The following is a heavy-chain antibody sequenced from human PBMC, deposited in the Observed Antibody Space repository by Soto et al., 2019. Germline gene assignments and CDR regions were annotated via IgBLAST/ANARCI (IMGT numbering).Heavy chain of an antibody. CDR1: GFTFSSYA. CDR3: AKDSRYSSGWRDC. CDR2: VSGSGGST. V-gene: IGHV3-23*01. Sequence: PGGSLRLSCAASGFTFSSYAMSWVRQAPGKGLEWVSAVSGSGGSTYYADSVKGRFTIPRDNSKNTLYLQMNSLRAEDTAVYYCAKDSRYSSGWRDCWGQGTLVTVSS. D-gene: IGHD6-19*01. J-gene: IGHJ4*02.